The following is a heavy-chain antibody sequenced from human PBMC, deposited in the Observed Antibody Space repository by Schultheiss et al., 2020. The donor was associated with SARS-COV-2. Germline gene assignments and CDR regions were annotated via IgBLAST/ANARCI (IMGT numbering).Heavy chain of an antibody. CDR2: ISSNSVYI. Sequence: GGCLRLSCVSSGFTFSSYSMNWVRQAPGKGLEWVSSISSNSVYIYYADSVRGRFSVTRDNAKNSLFLQINSLRAEDTALYYCAREGCSGGSCYSNNAFDIWGQGTMVTVSS. D-gene: IGHD2-15*01. CDR1: GFTFSSYS. CDR3: AREGCSGGSCYSNNAFDI. V-gene: IGHV3-21*04. J-gene: IGHJ3*02.